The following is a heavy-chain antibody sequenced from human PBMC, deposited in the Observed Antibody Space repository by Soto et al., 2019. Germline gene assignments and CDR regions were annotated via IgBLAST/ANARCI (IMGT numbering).Heavy chain of an antibody. CDR3: AKDLSDYIWGNPNYYYYYMDV. CDR2: ISYDGSNK. J-gene: IGHJ6*03. Sequence: GGSLRLSCAASGFTFSSYGMHWVRRAPGKGLEWVAVISYDGSNKYYADSVKGRFTISRDNSKNTLYLQMNSLRAEDTAVYYCAKDLSDYIWGNPNYYYYYMDVWGKGTTVTVSS. CDR1: GFTFSSYG. V-gene: IGHV3-30*18. D-gene: IGHD3-16*01.